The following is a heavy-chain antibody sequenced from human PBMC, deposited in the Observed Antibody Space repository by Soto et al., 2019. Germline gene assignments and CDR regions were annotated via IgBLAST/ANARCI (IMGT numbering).Heavy chain of an antibody. Sequence: EVQLVESGGGLVQPGGSLRLSCAASGFTFSNYWMHWVRQAPGKGLVWVSRINSDGSSTSYADSVKGRFTISRDNAKNTLYLQMNSLRAEDTALYYCASKEAVGDVRLGYGMDVWGQGTTVTVSS. CDR1: GFTFSNYW. V-gene: IGHV3-74*01. J-gene: IGHJ6*02. D-gene: IGHD6-19*01. CDR2: INSDGSST. CDR3: ASKEAVGDVRLGYGMDV.